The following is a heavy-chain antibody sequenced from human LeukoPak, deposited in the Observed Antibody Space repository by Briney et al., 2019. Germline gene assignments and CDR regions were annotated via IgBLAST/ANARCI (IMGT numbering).Heavy chain of an antibody. V-gene: IGHV1-69*02. J-gene: IGHJ3*02. Sequence: SVKVSCKASGGTFISYTISWVRQAPGQGLEWMGRIIPILGIANYAQKFQGRVTITADKSTSTAYMELSSLRSEDTAVYYCASDRSSAVDAFDIWGQGTMVTLSS. CDR1: GGTFISYT. CDR2: IIPILGIA. D-gene: IGHD6-13*01. CDR3: ASDRSSAVDAFDI.